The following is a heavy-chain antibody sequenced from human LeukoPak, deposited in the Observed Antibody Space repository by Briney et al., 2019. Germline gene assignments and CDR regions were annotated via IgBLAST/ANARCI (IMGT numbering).Heavy chain of an antibody. J-gene: IGHJ4*02. D-gene: IGHD3-10*01. CDR1: AGSISSYY. CDR3: ARHLRSGSAPFDY. Sequence: PSETLSLTCTVSAGSISSYYWSWIRQPPGKGPEWIGYIYYSGSTNYNPSLKSRVTISVDTSKNQFSLKLSSVTAADTAVYYCARHLRSGSAPFDYWGQGTLVTVSS. V-gene: IGHV4-59*08. CDR2: IYYSGST.